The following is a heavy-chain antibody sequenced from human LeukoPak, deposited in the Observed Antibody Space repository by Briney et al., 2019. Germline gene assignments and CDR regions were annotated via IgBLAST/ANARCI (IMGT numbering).Heavy chain of an antibody. CDR3: AKEGSFGDETYYYYGMDV. CDR1: GFTFSSYS. V-gene: IGHV3-21*04. D-gene: IGHD4-17*01. CDR2: ISSSSSSYI. J-gene: IGHJ6*02. Sequence: GGSLRLSCAASGFTFSSYSMTWVRQAPGKGLEWVSSISSSSSSYIYYADSVKGRFTISRDNAKNSLYLQMNSLRAEDTAVYYCAKEGSFGDETYYYYGMDVWGQGTTVTVSS.